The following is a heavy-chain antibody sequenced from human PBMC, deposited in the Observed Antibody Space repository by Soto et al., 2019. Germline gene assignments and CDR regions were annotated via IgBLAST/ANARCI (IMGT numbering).Heavy chain of an antibody. V-gene: IGHV3-21*06. CDR2: ISSSTSYV. J-gene: IGHJ5*01. CDR3: ARDPSEGRVGNWFES. Sequence: GGSRRLSWAASGFTFSRYVMNGRRQAPGKGLEWVASISSSTSYVYYADSVKGRFSTSRDNAKNILYLEMYALRSEDTAIYYCARDPSEGRVGNWFESWGQGTLVTVSS. CDR1: GFTFSRYV.